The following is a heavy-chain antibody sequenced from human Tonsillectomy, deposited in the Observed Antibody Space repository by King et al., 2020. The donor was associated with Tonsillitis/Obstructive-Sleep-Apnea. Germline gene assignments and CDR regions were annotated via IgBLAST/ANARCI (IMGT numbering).Heavy chain of an antibody. CDR2: IYYSGST. V-gene: IGHV4-59*08. J-gene: IGHJ4*02. D-gene: IGHD3-16*02. CDR3: SAGGVFGGVIDSADY. Sequence: QLQESGPGLVKPSETLSLTCTVSGGSISSYYWSWIRQPPGKGLEWLGYIYYSGSTNYNPSLKSRVTISVDTSKNQFSLKLSSVTAADTAVYYCSAGGVFGGVIDSADYWGQGTLVTVSS. CDR1: GGSISSYY.